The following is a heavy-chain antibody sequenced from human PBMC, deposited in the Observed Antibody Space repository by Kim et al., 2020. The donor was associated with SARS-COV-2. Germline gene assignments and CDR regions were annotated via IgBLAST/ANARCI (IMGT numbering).Heavy chain of an antibody. CDR3: ARGTGPADY. J-gene: IGHJ4*02. CDR2: SNE. D-gene: IGHD2-2*01. V-gene: IGHV3-33*01. Sequence: SNEYYADAVRGRFTISRDNSKNTLYLQMNSLRAEDTAVYYCARGTGPADYWGQGTLVTVSS.